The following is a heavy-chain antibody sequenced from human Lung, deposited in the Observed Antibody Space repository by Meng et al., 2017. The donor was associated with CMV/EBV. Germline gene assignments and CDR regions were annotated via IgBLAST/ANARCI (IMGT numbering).Heavy chain of an antibody. V-gene: IGHV3-30*02. Sequence: GESLTLXCAAYRFSFSTYDLHCVRQAPGKGLEWVAFVRHDNTYPDYGESVKGRFTIFRDNAQNTLYLQMDSLRADETAVYFCARDVLAYHYSPAGGMDGWGQGTTVTVSS. CDR1: RFSFSTYD. CDR3: ARDVLAYHYSPAGGMDG. CDR2: VRHDNTYP. J-gene: IGHJ6*02. D-gene: IGHD3-10*01.